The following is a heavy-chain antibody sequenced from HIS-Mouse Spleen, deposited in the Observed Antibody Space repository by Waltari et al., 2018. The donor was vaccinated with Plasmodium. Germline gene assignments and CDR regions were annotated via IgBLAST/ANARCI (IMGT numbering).Heavy chain of an antibody. V-gene: IGHV3-9*01. CDR3: AKDFCSGGSCLGLFDY. CDR2: ISWNSGSI. CDR1: GFTFVDSA. D-gene: IGHD2-15*01. J-gene: IGHJ4*02. Sequence: EVQLVESGGGLVQPGRSLRLSCAASGFTFVDSAMHWVRQAPGKGLEWVSGISWNSGSIGYADSVKGRFTISRDNAKNSLYLQMNSLRAEDTALYYCAKDFCSGGSCLGLFDYWGQGTLVTVSS.